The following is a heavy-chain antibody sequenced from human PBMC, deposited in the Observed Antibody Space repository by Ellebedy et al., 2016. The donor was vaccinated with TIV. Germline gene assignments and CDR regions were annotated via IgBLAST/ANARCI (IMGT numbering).Heavy chain of an antibody. D-gene: IGHD3-10*01. V-gene: IGHV3-23*01. Sequence: GESLKISXAASGFTFSSYAMSWVRQAPGKGLEWVSAISGSGGSTYYADSVKGRFTISRDNSKNTLYLQMNSLRSEDTAVYYCATFKLHYYGSGRGTWFNPWGQGTLVTVSS. CDR1: GFTFSSYA. CDR2: ISGSGGST. CDR3: ATFKLHYYGSGRGTWFNP. J-gene: IGHJ5*02.